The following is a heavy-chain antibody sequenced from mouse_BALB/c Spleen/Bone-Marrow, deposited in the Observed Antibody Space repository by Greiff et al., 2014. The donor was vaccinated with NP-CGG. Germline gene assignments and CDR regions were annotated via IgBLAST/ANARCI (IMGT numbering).Heavy chain of an antibody. CDR2: ISTYYGDA. J-gene: IGHJ4*01. CDR3: AREVRDDYAMDY. Sequence: QVQLKESGAELVRPGVSVKISCKGSGYTFTDYAMHWVKQSRAKSLEWIGVISTYYGDASYNQKFKGKATMTVDKSSSTAYMELARLTSEDSAIYYCAREVRDDYAMDYWGQGTSVTVSS. D-gene: IGHD2-14*01. V-gene: IGHV1S137*01. CDR1: GYTFTDYA.